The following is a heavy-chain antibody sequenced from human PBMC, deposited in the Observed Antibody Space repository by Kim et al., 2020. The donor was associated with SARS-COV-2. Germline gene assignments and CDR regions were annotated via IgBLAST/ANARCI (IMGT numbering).Heavy chain of an antibody. D-gene: IGHD1-1*01. CDR3: AREGQDRTRYTGWFDP. J-gene: IGHJ5*02. V-gene: IGHV4-59*01. Sequence: SLKSRVTISVDTSKNQFSLELSSVTAADTAVYYWAREGQDRTRYTGWFDPWGQGTLVTVSS.